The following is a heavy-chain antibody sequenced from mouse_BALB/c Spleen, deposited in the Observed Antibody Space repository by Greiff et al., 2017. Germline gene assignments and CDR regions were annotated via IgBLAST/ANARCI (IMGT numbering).Heavy chain of an antibody. D-gene: IGHD2-4*01. CDR2: ISSGSSTI. CDR3: ARSNYDYDGYYFDY. Sequence: EVKVVESGGGLVQPGGSRKLSCAASGFTFSSFGMHWVRQAPEKGLEWVAYISSGSSTIYYADTVKGRFTISRDNPKNTLFLQMTSLRSEDTAMYYCARSNYDYDGYYFDYWGQGTTLTVSS. V-gene: IGHV5-17*02. CDR1: GFTFSSFG. J-gene: IGHJ2*01.